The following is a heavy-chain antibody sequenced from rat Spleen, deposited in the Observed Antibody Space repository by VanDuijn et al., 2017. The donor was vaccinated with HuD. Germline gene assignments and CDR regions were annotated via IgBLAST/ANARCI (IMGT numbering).Heavy chain of an antibody. V-gene: IGHV2-16*01. CDR2: IWNGGNT. J-gene: IGHJ2*01. CDR3: ARQTQRQWPYYLDY. D-gene: IGHD1-1*01. CDR1: GFSLTSFG. Sequence: QVQLKVSGPGLVQPSQTLSLTCTVSGFSLTSFGVSWVRQPPGKGLEWIGAIWNGGNTDYNSTLKSRLRISRDTSKSQVLLTMNSLQTEDTAMYFCARQTQRQWPYYLDYWGQGVMVTVSS.